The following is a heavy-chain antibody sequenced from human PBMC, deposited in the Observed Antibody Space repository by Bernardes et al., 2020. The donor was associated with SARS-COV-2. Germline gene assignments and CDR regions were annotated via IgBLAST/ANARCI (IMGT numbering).Heavy chain of an antibody. CDR2: LHYSGST. Sequence: SETLSLTCTVSGGSISTYYWSWIRQPPGKGLEWIWSLHYSGSTSYSPSLKSRVTISVDTSENQFSLKVNSATAADTAVYYCARAACSSTSCYQFDPWGQGTLVTVSS. CDR1: GGSISTYY. J-gene: IGHJ5*02. D-gene: IGHD2-2*01. V-gene: IGHV4-59*01. CDR3: ARAACSSTSCYQFDP.